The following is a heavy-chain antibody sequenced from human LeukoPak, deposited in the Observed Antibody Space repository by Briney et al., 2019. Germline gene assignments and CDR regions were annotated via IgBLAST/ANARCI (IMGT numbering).Heavy chain of an antibody. Sequence: PSETLSLTCTVSGGSISSYYWSWIRQPPGKGLEWIGYIYYSGSTNYNPSLKSRVTISVDTSKNQFSLKLSSVTAADTAVYYCARFVGDYYGSSGYYYQYYFDYWGQGTLVTVSS. V-gene: IGHV4-59*08. CDR2: IYYSGST. J-gene: IGHJ4*02. CDR3: ARFVGDYYGSSGYYYQYYFDY. D-gene: IGHD3-22*01. CDR1: GGSISSYY.